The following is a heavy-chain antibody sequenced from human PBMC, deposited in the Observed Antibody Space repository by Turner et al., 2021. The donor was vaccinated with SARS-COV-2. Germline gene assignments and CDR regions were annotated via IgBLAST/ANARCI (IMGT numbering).Heavy chain of an antibody. D-gene: IGHD5-18*01. J-gene: IGHJ4*02. CDR3: ARAVGYTDMEY. V-gene: IGHV1-2*02. CDR2: INTNNGGT. Sequence: QVQLVQSGAEVKKPGASVKVSCKASGFTFTGYYMHWVRQAPGQGLEWMGWINTNNGGTNCAQKFQGRVTMTRDTSISTAYMELSRLRSDDTAVYYCARAVGYTDMEYWGQGTLVTVSS. CDR1: GFTFTGYY.